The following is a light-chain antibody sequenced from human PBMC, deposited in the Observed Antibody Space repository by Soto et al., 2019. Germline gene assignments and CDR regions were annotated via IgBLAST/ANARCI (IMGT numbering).Light chain of an antibody. CDR1: HIINNNY. CDR2: GAS. J-gene: IGKJ5*01. CDR3: QQYGSAIT. Sequence: EIVLTQSPGTLYLSPGEGAILSCRASHIINNNYLAWYQQKPGQAPRLLTYGASSRATGIPDRFSGGGSGTDFTLTVTRREPEDFAVYYCQQYGSAITFGQGTRLEIK. V-gene: IGKV3-20*01.